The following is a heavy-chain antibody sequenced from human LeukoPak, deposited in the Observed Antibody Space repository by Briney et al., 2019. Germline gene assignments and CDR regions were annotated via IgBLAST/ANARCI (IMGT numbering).Heavy chain of an antibody. CDR1: GGSISSSSYY. CDR2: IYYSGST. CDR3: ARHGPQRWLQLRAFDI. D-gene: IGHD5-24*01. V-gene: IGHV4-39*01. J-gene: IGHJ3*02. Sequence: KPSETLSLTCTVSGGSISSSSYYWGWIRQPPGKGLEWIGSIYYSGSTYYNPSLKSRVTISVDTSKNQFSLKLSSVTAADTAVYYCARHGPQRWLQLRAFDIWGQGTMVTVSS.